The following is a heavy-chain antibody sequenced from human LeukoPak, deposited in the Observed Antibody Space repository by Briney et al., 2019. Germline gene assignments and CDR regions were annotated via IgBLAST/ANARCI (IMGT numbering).Heavy chain of an antibody. CDR1: GGSFSGYY. Sequence: SETLSLTCAVYGGSFSGYYWSWIRQPPGKGLERIGEINHSGSTNYNPSLKSRVTISVDTSKNQFSLKLSSVTAADTAVYYCARHNTVTRPFDYWGQGTLVTVSS. CDR2: INHSGST. D-gene: IGHD4-11*01. J-gene: IGHJ4*02. CDR3: ARHNTVTRPFDY. V-gene: IGHV4-34*01.